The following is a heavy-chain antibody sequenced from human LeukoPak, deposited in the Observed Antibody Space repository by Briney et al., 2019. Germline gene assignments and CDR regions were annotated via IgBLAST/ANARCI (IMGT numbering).Heavy chain of an antibody. D-gene: IGHD3/OR15-3a*01. CDR2: INTDGSST. CDR3: ARGRQVDRYYFDY. V-gene: IGHV3-74*01. Sequence: GGSLRLSCAPSGFTFSSYWMHWVRQAPGKGPVWVSRINTDGSSTSYADSVKGRFTISRDNAKNTLYLQMNSLRAEDTAGYYCARGRQVDRYYFDYWGQGTLVTVSS. CDR1: GFTFSSYW. J-gene: IGHJ4*02.